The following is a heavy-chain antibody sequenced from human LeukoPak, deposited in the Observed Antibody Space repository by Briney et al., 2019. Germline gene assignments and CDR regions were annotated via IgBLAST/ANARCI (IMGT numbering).Heavy chain of an antibody. CDR1: GNSISSYY. D-gene: IGHD2-2*02. V-gene: IGHV4-59*12. CDR2: IYYSGST. CDR3: ARDGFEYCSSTSCYSSTRYFDL. Sequence: SETLSLTCTVSGNSISSYYWSWIRQPPGKGLEWIGYIYYSGSTNYNPSLKSRVTMSVDTSKNQFSLKLSSVTAADTAVYYCARDGFEYCSSTSCYSSTRYFDLWGRGTLVTVSS. J-gene: IGHJ2*01.